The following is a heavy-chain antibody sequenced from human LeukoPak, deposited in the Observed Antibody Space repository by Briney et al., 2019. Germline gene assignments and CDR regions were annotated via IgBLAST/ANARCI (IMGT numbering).Heavy chain of an antibody. CDR3: AGRRDDSSGYYYYFDY. CDR2: INHSGST. D-gene: IGHD3-22*01. V-gene: IGHV4-34*01. Sequence: SETLSLTCAVYGGSFSVYYWSWIRQPPGKGLEWIGEINHSGSTNYNPSLKSRVTISVDTSKNQFSLKLSSVTAADTAVYYCAGRRDDSSGYYYYFDYWGQGTLVTVPS. CDR1: GGSFSVYY. J-gene: IGHJ4*02.